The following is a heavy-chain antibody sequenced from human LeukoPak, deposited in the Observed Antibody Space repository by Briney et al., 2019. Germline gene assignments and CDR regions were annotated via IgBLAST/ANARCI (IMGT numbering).Heavy chain of an antibody. CDR2: INSDGSST. Sequence: EGSLRLSCAASGFTFSSYWMHWLRQAPGKGLVWVSRINSDGSSTSYADSMKGRFTISRDNAKNTLYLQMNSLRAEDTAVYYCARSRNFWSGYYKGMDVWGQGTTVTVSS. J-gene: IGHJ6*02. V-gene: IGHV3-74*01. CDR1: GFTFSSYW. CDR3: ARSRNFWSGYYKGMDV. D-gene: IGHD3-3*01.